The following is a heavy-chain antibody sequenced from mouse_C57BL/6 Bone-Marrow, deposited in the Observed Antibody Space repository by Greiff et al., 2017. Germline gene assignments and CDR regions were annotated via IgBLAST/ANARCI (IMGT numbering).Heavy chain of an antibody. CDR3: ASSTAQATLYYYAMDY. J-gene: IGHJ4*01. V-gene: IGHV5-9*01. D-gene: IGHD3-2*02. CDR1: GFTFSSYT. CDR2: ISGGGGNT. Sequence: EVQLVESGGGLVKPGGSLKLSCAASGFTFSSYTMSWVRQTPEKRLEWVATISGGGGNTYYPDSVKGRFTISRDNAKNTLYLQMSSLRSEDTALYYCASSTAQATLYYYAMDYWGQGTSVTVSS.